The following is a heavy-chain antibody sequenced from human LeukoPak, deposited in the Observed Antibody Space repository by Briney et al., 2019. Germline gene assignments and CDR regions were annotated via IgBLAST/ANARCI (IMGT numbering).Heavy chain of an antibody. D-gene: IGHD5-18*01. CDR2: IYYSGST. V-gene: IGHV4-59*01. J-gene: IGHJ4*02. Sequence: PSETLSLTCTVSGGSTSSYYWSWIRQPPGKRLEWIGYIYYSGSTNYNPSLKSRVTISVDTSKNQFSLKLSSVTAADTAVYYCASSDTAITFDYWGQGTLVTVSS. CDR3: ASSDTAITFDY. CDR1: GGSTSSYY.